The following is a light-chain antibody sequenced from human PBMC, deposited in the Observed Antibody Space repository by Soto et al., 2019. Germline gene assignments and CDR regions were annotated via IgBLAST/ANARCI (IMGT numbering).Light chain of an antibody. V-gene: IGLV2-11*01. Sequence: QSALTQPRSVSGSPGQSVTISCTGTSSDVGGYNYVSWYQQHPGKAPKLMIYDVTKRPSGVHDRFSGSNSGNTASLTISGLQAEDEADYYCCSYACSYTCVFGGGTKVTVL. J-gene: IGLJ2*01. CDR1: SSDVGGYNY. CDR3: CSYACSYTCV. CDR2: DVT.